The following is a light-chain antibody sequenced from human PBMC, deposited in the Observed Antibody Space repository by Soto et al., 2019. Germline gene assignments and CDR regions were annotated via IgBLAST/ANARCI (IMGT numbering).Light chain of an antibody. CDR3: QRRSNLPPIT. CDR1: QSVSSY. J-gene: IGKJ5*01. Sequence: EIVLTQSPATLSLSPGERATLSCRASQSVSSYLAWYQQKPGQAPRLIIYDACNRATGFPARFSGSGSGTVFTLTISSRELEDFAVYYCQRRSNLPPITFGQGTRLDIK. V-gene: IGKV3-11*01. CDR2: DAC.